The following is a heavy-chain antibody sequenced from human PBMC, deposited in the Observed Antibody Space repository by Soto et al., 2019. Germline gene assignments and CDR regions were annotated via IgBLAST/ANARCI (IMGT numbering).Heavy chain of an antibody. D-gene: IGHD2-2*01. V-gene: IGHV1-69*13. Sequence: SVKVSCKASGGTFSSYAISWVRQAPGQGLEWMGGIIPIFGTANYAQKFQGRVTITADESTSTAYMELSSLRSEDTAVYYCARERDIVVVPAAIHYGMDVWGQGTTVTVSS. CDR1: GGTFSSYA. CDR2: IIPIFGTA. J-gene: IGHJ6*02. CDR3: ARERDIVVVPAAIHYGMDV.